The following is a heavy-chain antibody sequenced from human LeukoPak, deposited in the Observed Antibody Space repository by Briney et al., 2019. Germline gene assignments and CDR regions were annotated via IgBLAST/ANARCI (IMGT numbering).Heavy chain of an antibody. D-gene: IGHD6-6*01. CDR2: IYAYSANT. CDR3: ARGGYSSSSGYYFDF. J-gene: IGHJ4*02. V-gene: IGHV1-18*01. Sequence: ASVKVSCKASDYTFSNFGISWVRQAPGQGLEWMGWIYAYSANTKYAQKLQGRVTMTTETSTSTAYMELRSLQSDDTAVYNCARGGYSSSSGYYFDFWGQGTLVTVSS. CDR1: DYTFSNFG.